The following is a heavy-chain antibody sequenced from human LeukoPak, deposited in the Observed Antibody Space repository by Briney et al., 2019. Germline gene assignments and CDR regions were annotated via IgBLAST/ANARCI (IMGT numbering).Heavy chain of an antibody. D-gene: IGHD5-12*01. J-gene: IGHJ4*02. CDR3: ARGRSTGYPYYFEY. CDR1: GYTFTSYD. Sequence: ASVKVSCKASGYTFTSYDINWVRQATGQGLEWMGWMNPNSGSTGYAQKFQGRVTITRNTSTSTAYMELSGPRSEDTAVYYCARGRSTGYPYYFEYWGQGTLVTVSS. CDR2: MNPNSGST. V-gene: IGHV1-8*03.